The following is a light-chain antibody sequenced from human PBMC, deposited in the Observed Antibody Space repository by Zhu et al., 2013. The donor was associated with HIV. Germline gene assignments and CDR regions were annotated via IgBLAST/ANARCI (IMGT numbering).Light chain of an antibody. CDR1: QSVSSW. CDR2: KTS. V-gene: IGKV1-5*03. CDR3: QQYNSYSLT. J-gene: IGKJ4*01. Sequence: IQLTQSPSSLSASVGDRVTITCRASQSVSSWLAWYQQKPGKAPKLLIYKTSTLESGVPSRFSGSGSGTEFTLTISSLQPDDFATYYCQQYNSYSLTFGGGTEVDVK.